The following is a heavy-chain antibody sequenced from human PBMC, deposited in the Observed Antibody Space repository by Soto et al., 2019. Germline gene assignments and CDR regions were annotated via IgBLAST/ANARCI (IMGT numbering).Heavy chain of an antibody. D-gene: IGHD6-13*01. J-gene: IGHJ5*02. CDR2: IYYSGST. CDR1: GGSISSGGYY. V-gene: IGHV4-31*03. Sequence: PSETLSLTCTVSGGSISSGGYYWSWIRQHPGKGLEWIGYIYYSGSTYYNPSLKSRVTISVDTSKNQFSLKLSSVTAADTAVYYCARDGGQQQPDPNWFDPWGQGTLVTVSS. CDR3: ARDGGQQQPDPNWFDP.